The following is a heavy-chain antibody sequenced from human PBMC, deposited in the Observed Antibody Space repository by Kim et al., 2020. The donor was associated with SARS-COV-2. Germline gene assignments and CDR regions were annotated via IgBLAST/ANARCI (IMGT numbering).Heavy chain of an antibody. CDR3: ARGRHYYDSSGYYYPGFDY. J-gene: IGHJ4*02. CDR2: INHSGST. Sequence: SETLSLTCAVYGGSFSGYYWSWIRQPPGKGLEWIGEINHSGSTNYNPSLKSRVTISVDTSKNQFSLKLSSVTAADTAVYYCARGRHYYDSSGYYYPGFDYWGQGTLVTVSS. CDR1: GGSFSGYY. V-gene: IGHV4-34*01. D-gene: IGHD3-22*01.